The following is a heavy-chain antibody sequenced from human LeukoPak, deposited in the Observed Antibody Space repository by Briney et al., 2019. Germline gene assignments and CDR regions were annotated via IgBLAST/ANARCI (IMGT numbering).Heavy chain of an antibody. V-gene: IGHV1-8*01. D-gene: IGHD3-3*01. Sequence: ASVKVSCKASGYTFTSYDINWVRQATGQGLEWMGWMNPNSGNTGYAQKFQGRVTMTRNTSISTAYMELSSLRSEDTAVYYCARGQESDDFXXDXMDVWGQGTTVTVS. J-gene: IGHJ6*02. CDR2: MNPNSGNT. CDR3: ARGQESDDFXXDXMDV. CDR1: GYTFTSYD.